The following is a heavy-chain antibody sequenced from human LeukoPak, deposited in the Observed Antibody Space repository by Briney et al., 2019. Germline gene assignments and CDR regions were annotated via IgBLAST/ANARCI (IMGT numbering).Heavy chain of an antibody. CDR2: ITPIVDIA. CDR3: ARDLTRRITMVRGVMFPDAFDI. Sequence: SVKVSCKASGGSFSKYAFSWVRQAPGQGLEWMGRITPIVDIATYIQKFQGRVTMTRDTSTSTVYMELSSLRSEDTAVYYCARDLTRRITMVRGVMFPDAFDIWGQGTMVTVSS. V-gene: IGHV1-69*04. D-gene: IGHD3-10*01. CDR1: GGSFSKYA. J-gene: IGHJ3*02.